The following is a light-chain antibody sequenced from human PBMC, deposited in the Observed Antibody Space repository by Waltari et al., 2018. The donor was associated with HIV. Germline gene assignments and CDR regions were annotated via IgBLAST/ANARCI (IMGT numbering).Light chain of an antibody. CDR1: QVIRNS. CDR2: AAS. J-gene: IGKJ1*01. CDR3: QQYHNSPRT. Sequence: DIQMTKSPSSLSASVGDRVTISCRASQVIRNSVAWYQQIPGRAPKLLIYAASTLERGVPSTFSGNGSGTEYTLTISSLQPEDSATYFCQQYHNSPRTFGQGTKLEVK. V-gene: IGKV1-NL1*01.